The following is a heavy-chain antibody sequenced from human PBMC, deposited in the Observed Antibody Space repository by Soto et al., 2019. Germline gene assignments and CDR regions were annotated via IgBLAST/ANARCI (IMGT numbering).Heavy chain of an antibody. D-gene: IGHD1-26*01. CDR1: GYTFTGYY. J-gene: IGHJ6*02. V-gene: IGHV1-2*04. CDR2: INPNSGGT. CDR3: AIDSGSYPDYDVMDV. Sequence: ASVKVSCKASGYTFTGYYMHWVRQAPGQGLEWMGWINPNSGGTNYAQKFQGWVTMTRDTSISTAYMELSRLRSDDTAVYYCAIDSGSYPDYDVMDVWGQGSTVIVSS.